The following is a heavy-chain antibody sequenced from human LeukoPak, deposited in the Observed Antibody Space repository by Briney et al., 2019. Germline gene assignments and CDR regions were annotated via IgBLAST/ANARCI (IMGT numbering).Heavy chain of an antibody. D-gene: IGHD6-19*01. CDR2: ISSGSSYI. CDR1: GFTFSSYN. Sequence: PGGSLRLSCAASGFTFSSYNMNWVRQAPGKGLEWVSSISSGSSYIYYADSVKGRFTISRDNAKNSLYLQMYSLRAEDTAVYYCARDVWLVQEAFDIWGQGTMVTVSS. J-gene: IGHJ3*02. CDR3: ARDVWLVQEAFDI. V-gene: IGHV3-21*01.